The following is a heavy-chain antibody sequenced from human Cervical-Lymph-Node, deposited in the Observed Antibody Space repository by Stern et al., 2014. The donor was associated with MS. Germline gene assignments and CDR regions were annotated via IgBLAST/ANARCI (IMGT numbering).Heavy chain of an antibody. CDR3: ARSLRSVVVTALTGYYFDY. J-gene: IGHJ4*02. D-gene: IGHD2-21*02. V-gene: IGHV1-69*01. Sequence: VQLVESGGEVKKPGFLVNVFCKASGGTFSIYTISWVRQARGQGLEWMGGIIPIFGTANYTQKFQGRVTITTDESTSTAYMELSSLRSEDTAVYYCARSLRSVVVTALTGYYFDYWGQGTLVTVSS. CDR2: IIPIFGTA. CDR1: GGTFSIYT.